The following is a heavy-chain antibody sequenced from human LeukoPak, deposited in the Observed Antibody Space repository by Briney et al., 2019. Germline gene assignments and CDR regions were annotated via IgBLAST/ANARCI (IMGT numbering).Heavy chain of an antibody. CDR1: GYTLTDYY. CDR3: ARQYTLLRGVVITGGYFQH. D-gene: IGHD3-10*01. V-gene: IGHV1-2*02. CDR2: INPNSGGT. Sequence: GASVKVSCKASGYTLTDYYIHWVRQAPGQGLEWMGWINPNSGGTTYSQKFQGRVTMTRDTSISTAYMELSGLTSDDTAIYYCARQYTLLRGVVITGGYFQHWGQGTLVTVSS. J-gene: IGHJ1*01.